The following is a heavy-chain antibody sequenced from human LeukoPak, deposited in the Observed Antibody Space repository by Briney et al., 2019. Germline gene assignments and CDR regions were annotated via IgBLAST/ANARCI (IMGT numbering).Heavy chain of an antibody. D-gene: IGHD3-16*01. J-gene: IGHJ4*02. Sequence: SETLSLTCAVYGGSFSGYSWNWIRQPPVKGLEWIGEINHSGGTNYNPSLKSRVTISVDTSKNQFSLKLSSVTAADTAVYYCAREIQGEFDYWGQGTLVTVSS. CDR2: INHSGGT. CDR1: GGSFSGYS. CDR3: AREIQGEFDY. V-gene: IGHV4-34*01.